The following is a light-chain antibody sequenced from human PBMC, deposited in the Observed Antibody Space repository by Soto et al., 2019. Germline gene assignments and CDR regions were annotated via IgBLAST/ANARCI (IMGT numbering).Light chain of an antibody. Sequence: EIVLTQSSGTLSLSPGERATLSCRASQSVSSSYLAWYQQKPGQAPRLLIYGASSRATGISDRFSGSGSGSDFTLTISRLDPEDFAVYYCQQRSNWPPITFGQGTRLEIK. CDR2: GAS. CDR3: QQRSNWPPIT. J-gene: IGKJ5*01. CDR1: QSVSSSY. V-gene: IGKV3D-20*02.